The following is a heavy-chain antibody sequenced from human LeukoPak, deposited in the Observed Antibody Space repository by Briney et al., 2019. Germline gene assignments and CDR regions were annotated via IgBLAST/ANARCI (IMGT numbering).Heavy chain of an antibody. J-gene: IGHJ4*02. V-gene: IGHV3-72*01. D-gene: IGHD1-26*01. CDR3: AREWDSESYYLGYFDY. Sequence: HAGGSLRLSCAASGFTFSDHYMDWVRQAPGKGLEWVGRIRNKANSYTTEYAASVKGRFTISRDDSKNSLYLQMNSLKCEDTAVYYCAREWDSESYYLGYFDYWGQGTLVTVSS. CDR1: GFTFSDHY. CDR2: IRNKANSYTT.